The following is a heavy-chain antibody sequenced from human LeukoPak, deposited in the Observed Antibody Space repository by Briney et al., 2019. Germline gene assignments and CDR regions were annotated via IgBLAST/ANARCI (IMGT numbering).Heavy chain of an antibody. CDR1: GYTFTSYD. CDR2: IIPIFGTA. Sequence: GASVKVSCKASGYTFTSYDINWVRQAPGQGLEWMGGIIPIFGTANYAQKFQGRVTITTDESTSTAYMELSSLRSEDTAVYYCAREGGYCSGGSCYFVSPYYFDYWGQGTLVTVSS. V-gene: IGHV1-69*05. D-gene: IGHD2-15*01. J-gene: IGHJ4*02. CDR3: AREGGYCSGGSCYFVSPYYFDY.